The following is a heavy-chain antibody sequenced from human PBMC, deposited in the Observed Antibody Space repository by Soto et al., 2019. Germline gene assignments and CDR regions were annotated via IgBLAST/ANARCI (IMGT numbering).Heavy chain of an antibody. V-gene: IGHV1-69*13. CDR1: GGTFSSYA. CDR2: IIPIFGTA. Sequence: ASVKVSCKASGGTFSSYAISWVRQAPGQGLEWMGGIIPIFGTANYAQKFQGRVTITADESTSTAYMELSSLRSEDTAVYYCARGFSGSYYQARRAIYYFDYWGQGTLVTVSS. CDR3: ARGFSGSYYQARRAIYYFDY. J-gene: IGHJ4*02. D-gene: IGHD1-26*01.